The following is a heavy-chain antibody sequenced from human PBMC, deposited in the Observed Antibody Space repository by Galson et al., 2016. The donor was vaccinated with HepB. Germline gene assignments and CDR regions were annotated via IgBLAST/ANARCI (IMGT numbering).Heavy chain of an antibody. J-gene: IGHJ6*04. CDR3: AGATRYFDWRYQYGMDV. Sequence: LRLSCAASGLSVSSDYMSWVRQALGKGLEWVAVISSGGYTYYAQSVKGRLTISRDNSKNTLYLQMNRLRAEDTAVYYCAGATRYFDWRYQYGMDVWGKGTTVTVSS. D-gene: IGHD3-9*01. CDR2: ISSGGYT. V-gene: IGHV3-53*01. CDR1: GLSVSSDY.